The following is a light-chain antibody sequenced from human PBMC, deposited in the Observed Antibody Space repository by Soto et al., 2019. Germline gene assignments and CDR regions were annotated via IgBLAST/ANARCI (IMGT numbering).Light chain of an antibody. J-gene: IGKJ1*01. CDR3: QQYNNWPRT. CDR2: DAS. CDR1: QSVTTR. V-gene: IGKV3-15*01. Sequence: EIVLTQSPDTLSLSPGGRATLSCRASQSVTTRLAWYQQKPGQPPRLLIYDASKRATGIPARFSGSGSGTEFTLTISSLQSEDFAVYYCQQYNNWPRTFGQGTIVDIK.